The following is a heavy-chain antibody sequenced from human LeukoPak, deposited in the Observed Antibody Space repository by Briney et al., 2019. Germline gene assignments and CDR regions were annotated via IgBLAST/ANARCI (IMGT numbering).Heavy chain of an antibody. CDR3: AKDKYSGSYYFDY. CDR2: ISGSGGST. V-gene: IGHV3-23*01. D-gene: IGHD1-26*01. J-gene: IGHJ4*02. CDR1: GFTFSSYA. Sequence: GGSLRLSCAASGFTFSSYAMSWVRQAPGKGLEWVSAISGSGGSTYYADSAKGRFTISRDNSKNTLYLQMNSLRAEDTAVYYCAKDKYSGSYYFDYWGQGTLVTVSS.